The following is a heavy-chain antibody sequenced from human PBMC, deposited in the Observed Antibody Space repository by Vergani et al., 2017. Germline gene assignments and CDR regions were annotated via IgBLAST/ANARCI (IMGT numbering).Heavy chain of an antibody. CDR2: IYHSGST. Sequence: QVQLQESGPGLVKPSGTLSLTCAVSGGSISSSNWWSWVRQPPGKGLEWIGEIYHSGSTNYNPSLKSRGTISVDTSKNQFSLKLSSVTAADTAVYYCARQRAAAARGDWVDPWGQGTLVTVSS. CDR1: GGSISSSNW. CDR3: ARQRAAAARGDWVDP. J-gene: IGHJ5*02. D-gene: IGHD6-13*01. V-gene: IGHV4-4*02.